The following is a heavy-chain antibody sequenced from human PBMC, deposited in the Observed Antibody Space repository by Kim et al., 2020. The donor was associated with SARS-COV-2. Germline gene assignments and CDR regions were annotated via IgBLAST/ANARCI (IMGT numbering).Heavy chain of an antibody. Sequence: ASVKVSCKASGYTFTSYGISWVRQAPGQGLEWMGWISVYNGNTNYAQKVQGRVTMTTDTSTRTAYMDLRSLRSDDTAVYYCAREKGSSTWHGDGMDVWGQGTTVTVSS. CDR1: GYTFTSYG. CDR3: AREKGSSTWHGDGMDV. CDR2: ISVYNGNT. V-gene: IGHV1-18*01. J-gene: IGHJ6*02. D-gene: IGHD6-13*01.